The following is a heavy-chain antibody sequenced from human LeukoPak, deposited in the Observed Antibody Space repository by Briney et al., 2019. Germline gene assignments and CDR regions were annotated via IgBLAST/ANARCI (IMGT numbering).Heavy chain of an antibody. J-gene: IGHJ5*02. V-gene: IGHV4-59*01. D-gene: IGHD1-20*01. CDR1: GDSISSYY. CDR2: IYYTGST. CDR3: AGSKDTQCNWYNWFDP. Sequence: TPSETLSLTCTVSGDSISSYYWSWIRQPPGKGLEWIGYIYYTGSTNYNPSLKSRVTISVDTSKNQFSLKLSSVTAADTAVYYCAGSKDTQCNWYNWFDPWGQGTLVTVSS.